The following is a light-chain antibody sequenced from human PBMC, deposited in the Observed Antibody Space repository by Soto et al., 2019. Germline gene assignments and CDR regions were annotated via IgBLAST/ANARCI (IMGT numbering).Light chain of an antibody. Sequence: DFQLTQSPSTLAASVGDRVTITCRASQSISDWLAWYQQKPGKAPELLISDASTLTPGVPSRFSGSGSGTEFTLIISSLQPDDVATYFCQEYKTYAFGPGTRVEIK. J-gene: IGKJ2*01. V-gene: IGKV1-5*01. CDR2: DAS. CDR1: QSISDW. CDR3: QEYKTYA.